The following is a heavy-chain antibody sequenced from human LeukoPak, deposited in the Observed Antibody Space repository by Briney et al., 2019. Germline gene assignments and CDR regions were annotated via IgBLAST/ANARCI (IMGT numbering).Heavy chain of an antibody. CDR2: ISGSGGST. V-gene: IGHV3-23*01. J-gene: IGHJ4*02. CDR3: AKDSAAGPENFDY. D-gene: IGHD6-13*01. Sequence: GGSLRLSCAASGFTFGSYAMSWVRQAPGKGLEWVSAISGSGGSTYYADSVKGRFTISRDNSKNTLYLQMNSLRAEDTAVYYCAKDSAAGPENFDYWGQGTLVTVSS. CDR1: GFTFGSYA.